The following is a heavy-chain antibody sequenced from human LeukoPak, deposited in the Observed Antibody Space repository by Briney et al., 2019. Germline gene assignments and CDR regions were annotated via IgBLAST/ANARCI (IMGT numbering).Heavy chain of an antibody. D-gene: IGHD3-9*01. CDR3: ARPPSDNLLTGSLYYFDN. Sequence: QSGGSLRLSCAASGFSFSSCAMSWVRQAPGEGLEWVSGISGSGDSTDYADSVKGRFTISRDNSKNTLYLQINSLRAEDTAVYYCARPPSDNLLTGSLYYFDNWGQGALVTVSS. J-gene: IGHJ4*02. CDR1: GFSFSSCA. V-gene: IGHV3-23*01. CDR2: ISGSGDST.